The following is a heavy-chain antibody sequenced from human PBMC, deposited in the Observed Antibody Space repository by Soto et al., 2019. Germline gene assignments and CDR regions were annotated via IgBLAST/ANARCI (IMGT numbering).Heavy chain of an antibody. D-gene: IGHD4-17*01. CDR1: GFTFSNYG. CDR3: AKDEVSMKYYGHSLDV. V-gene: IGHV3-33*03. J-gene: IGHJ6*02. Sequence: QVQLVESGGGLVQPGRSLRLSCVVSGFTFSNYGMHWVRQAPGKGLEWVADIRYDGSGQRYAGSVQGRFTISRDNSKNTVYIQLTSLRFEDTAVYYCAKDEVSMKYYGHSLDVWGQGTTVTVSS. CDR2: IRYDGSGQ.